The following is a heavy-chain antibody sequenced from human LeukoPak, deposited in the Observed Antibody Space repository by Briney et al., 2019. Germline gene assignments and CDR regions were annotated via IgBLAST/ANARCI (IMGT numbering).Heavy chain of an antibody. J-gene: IGHJ3*02. Sequence: PGGSLRLSCAASGFTFSIYWMSWVRQAPGKGLEWVANIKQDGSEQYYVDSVKGRFTISRDNAKNSLYLQMNSLRAEDTAVYYCARVRVAAAGTTPYIWGQGTMVTVS. CDR3: ARVRVAAAGTTPYI. D-gene: IGHD6-13*01. V-gene: IGHV3-7*01. CDR2: IKQDGSEQ. CDR1: GFTFSIYW.